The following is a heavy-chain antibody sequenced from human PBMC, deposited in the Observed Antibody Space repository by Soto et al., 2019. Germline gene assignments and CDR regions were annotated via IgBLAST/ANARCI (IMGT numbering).Heavy chain of an antibody. D-gene: IGHD3-22*01. V-gene: IGHV4-4*02. J-gene: IGHJ4*02. CDR1: GVSISTNNW. CDR2: IYHTGST. Sequence: QVQLQESGPGLVKPSGTVSLTCAVSGVSISTNNWWTWVRQPPGKGLEWIGEIYHTGSTNHNPSLKNRVIISVDMSKNQVSLKLSSVTAADTALYYCARTLSDSSGFDYWGPGTLVSVSS. CDR3: ARTLSDSSGFDY.